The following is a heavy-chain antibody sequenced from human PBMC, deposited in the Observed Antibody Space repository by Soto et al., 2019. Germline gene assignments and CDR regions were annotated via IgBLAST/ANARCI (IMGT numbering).Heavy chain of an antibody. J-gene: IGHJ5*02. CDR2: IGTTGNTI. V-gene: IGHV3-48*03. D-gene: IGHD4-17*01. CDR1: GFTFLSYD. CDR3: ARAPSVTTRSWFDP. Sequence: EVRLAESGGGLVQPGGSLRLSCAASGFTFLSYDMNWVRQAPGKGLEWISYIGTTGNTIYYADSVKGRFTISRDNAKNSLYLQMNSLRAEDTAVYYCARAPSVTTRSWFDPLGQGTLVTVSS.